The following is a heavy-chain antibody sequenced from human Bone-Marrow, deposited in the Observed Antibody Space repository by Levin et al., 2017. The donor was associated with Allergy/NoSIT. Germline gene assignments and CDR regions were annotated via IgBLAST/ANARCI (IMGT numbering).Heavy chain of an antibody. D-gene: IGHD2/OR15-2a*01. CDR1: GYTFTDYH. CDR3: ATLTFSSFDL. Sequence: GESLKISCRASGYTFTDYHFHWVRQAPGQGLEWMGRINPKSGVTNYAQRFQDRVTITRDTSISAVYLELGRLTSDDSALYYCATLTFSSFDLWGQGTLVTVSS. J-gene: IGHJ4*02. V-gene: IGHV1-2*06. CDR2: INPKSGVT.